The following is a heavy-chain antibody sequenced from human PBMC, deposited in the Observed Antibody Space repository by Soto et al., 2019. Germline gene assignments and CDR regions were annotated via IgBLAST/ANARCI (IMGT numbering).Heavy chain of an antibody. J-gene: IGHJ3*02. D-gene: IGHD3-22*01. CDR2: INAGNGNT. CDR3: ARDNYYDSSGYYPGAFDI. V-gene: IGHV1-3*01. Sequence: ASVKVSCKASGYTFTSYAMHWVRQAPGQRLEWIGWINAGNGNTKYSQKFQGRVTITRDTSASTAYMELSSLRSEDTAVYYCARDNYYDSSGYYPGAFDIWGQGTMVTVSS. CDR1: GYTFTSYA.